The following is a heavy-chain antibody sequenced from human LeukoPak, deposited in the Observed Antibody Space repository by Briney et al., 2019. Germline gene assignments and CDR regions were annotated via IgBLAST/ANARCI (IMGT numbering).Heavy chain of an antibody. J-gene: IGHJ4*02. D-gene: IGHD3-9*01. CDR1: GFTFSNAW. CDR2: IKSKTDGGTT. CDR3: TTNLRYFDWLLYYFDY. Sequence: GGSLRLSCAASGFTFSNAWMSWVRQAPGKGLEWVGRIKSKTDGGTTDYAAPVKGRFTISRDDSKNTLYLQMNSLKTEDAAVYYCTTNLRYFDWLLYYFDYWGQGTLVTVSS. V-gene: IGHV3-15*01.